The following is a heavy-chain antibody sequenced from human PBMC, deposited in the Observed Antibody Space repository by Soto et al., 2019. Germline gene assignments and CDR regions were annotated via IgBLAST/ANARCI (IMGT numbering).Heavy chain of an antibody. CDR2: TNPNSGGT. CDR1: GYTLTGHY. Sequence: ASVKVSCKASGYTLTGHYMHWVRQAPGQGLEWMGWTNPNSGGTNYAQKFQGWVTMTRDTSISTAYMELSRLRSDDAAVYYCARGYYYDSSGYFSLPFYFDYWGQGTLVTVSS. V-gene: IGHV1-2*04. D-gene: IGHD3-22*01. J-gene: IGHJ4*02. CDR3: ARGYYYDSSGYFSLPFYFDY.